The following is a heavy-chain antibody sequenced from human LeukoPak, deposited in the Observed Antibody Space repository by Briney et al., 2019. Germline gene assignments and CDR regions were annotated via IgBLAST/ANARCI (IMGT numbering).Heavy chain of an antibody. D-gene: IGHD2-2*01. Sequence: PGGSLRLSCAASGFTFSSYSMNWDRQAPGKGLEWVSSISSSSSYIYYADSVKGRFTISRDNAKNSLYLQMNSLRAEDTAVYYCARDYGGLSPLNWFDPWGQGTLVTVSS. CDR2: ISSSSSYI. J-gene: IGHJ5*02. V-gene: IGHV3-21*01. CDR3: ARDYGGLSPLNWFDP. CDR1: GFTFSSYS.